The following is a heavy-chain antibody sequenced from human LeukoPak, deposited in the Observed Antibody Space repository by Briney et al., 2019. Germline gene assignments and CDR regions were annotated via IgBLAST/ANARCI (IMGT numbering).Heavy chain of an antibody. V-gene: IGHV3-23*01. J-gene: IGHJ4*02. Sequence: GGSLRLSCAASGFTFSSYAMNWVCQAPGKGLEWVSTISGSDGSTYYAGSVKGRFTISRDNSKNTLYLQMNSLRAEDTAVYYCAKSKVVAATMGRFDYWGQGTLVTVSS. CDR3: AKSKVVAATMGRFDY. D-gene: IGHD2-15*01. CDR1: GFTFSSYA. CDR2: ISGSDGST.